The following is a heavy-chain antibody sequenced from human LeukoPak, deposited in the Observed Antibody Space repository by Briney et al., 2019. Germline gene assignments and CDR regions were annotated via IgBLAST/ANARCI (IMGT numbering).Heavy chain of an antibody. D-gene: IGHD6-13*01. CDR3: ARQRVAAAGTLDY. CDR1: GGSISPYY. CDR2: IYYSGST. Sequence: SETLSLTCTVSGGSISPYYWSWVRHPPGKGLEVIGYIYYSGSTNYNPSLKSRVTISVDTSKNQFSLKLSSVTAADTAVYYCARQRVAAAGTLDYWGQGTLVTVSS. J-gene: IGHJ4*02. V-gene: IGHV4-59*08.